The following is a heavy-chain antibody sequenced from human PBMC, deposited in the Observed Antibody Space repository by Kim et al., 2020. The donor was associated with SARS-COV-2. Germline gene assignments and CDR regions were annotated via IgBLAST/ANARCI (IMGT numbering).Heavy chain of an antibody. J-gene: IGHJ6*02. V-gene: IGHV3-7*01. CDR1: GFTYNTYW. CDR3: ARDKVGAGFYYYGKDV. Sequence: GGSLRLSCAASGFTYNTYWMNWVRQAPGKGLEWVANINQDGSEKSDVDSVKGRFTISRDNAKNSLDLQMNSLRAEDTAIYYCARDKVGAGFYYYGKDVWGQGPTLTVPS. CDR2: INQDGSEK. D-gene: IGHD4-17*01.